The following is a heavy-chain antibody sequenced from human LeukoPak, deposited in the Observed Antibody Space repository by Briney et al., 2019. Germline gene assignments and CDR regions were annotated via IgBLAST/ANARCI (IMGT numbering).Heavy chain of an antibody. J-gene: IGHJ4*02. D-gene: IGHD3-22*01. CDR1: GFTFSNYG. CDR2: IWYDGSNK. V-gene: IGHV3-33*01. CDR3: ASSVRTYYYDSSGFED. Sequence: GGSLRLSCATSGFTFSNYGMHWVRQAPGKGLEWVAVIWYDGSNKYYADSVKGRFTISRDNSKNTLYLQMNSLRAEDTAVYYCASSVRTYYYDSSGFEDWGQGTLVTVSS.